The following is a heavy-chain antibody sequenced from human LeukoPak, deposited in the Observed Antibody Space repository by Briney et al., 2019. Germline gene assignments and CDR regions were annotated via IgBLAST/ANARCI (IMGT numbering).Heavy chain of an antibody. V-gene: IGHV3-11*04. D-gene: IGHD1/OR15-1a*01. Sequence: GGSLRLSCAASGFTFSDYYMSWIRQAPGKGLEWVSYISSSGSTIYYADSVKGRFTTSRDHAENSVYLQMHSLRAEDSAVYFCARNPRGTSPPDYFDSWGQGTLVIVSS. CDR2: ISSSGSTI. J-gene: IGHJ4*02. CDR3: ARNPRGTSPPDYFDS. CDR1: GFTFSDYY.